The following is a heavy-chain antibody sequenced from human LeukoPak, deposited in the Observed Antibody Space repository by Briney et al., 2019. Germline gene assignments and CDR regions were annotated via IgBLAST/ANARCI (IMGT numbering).Heavy chain of an antibody. J-gene: IGHJ4*02. V-gene: IGHV1-69*01. Sequence: SVKVSCKASGGTFSSYAISWVRQAPGQGLEWMGGIIPIFGTANYAQKFQGRVTITAGESTSTAYMELGSLRSEDTAVYCCASSYDSSGYTIDYWGQGTLVTVSS. CDR1: GGTFSSYA. CDR3: ASSYDSSGYTIDY. D-gene: IGHD3-22*01. CDR2: IIPIFGTA.